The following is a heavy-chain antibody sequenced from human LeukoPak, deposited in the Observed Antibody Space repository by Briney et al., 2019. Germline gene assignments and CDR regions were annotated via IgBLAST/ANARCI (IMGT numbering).Heavy chain of an antibody. V-gene: IGHV4-39*07. CDR2: INHSGST. CDR3: ARPVSPPYCSGGSCYSFDY. CDR1: GGSITSSNYY. J-gene: IGHJ4*02. Sequence: SETLSLTCSVSGGSITSSNYYWSWIRQPPGKGLEWIGEINHSGSTNYNPSLKSRVTISVDTSKNQFSLKLSSVTAADTAVYYCARPVSPPYCSGGSCYSFDYWGQGTLVTVSS. D-gene: IGHD2-15*01.